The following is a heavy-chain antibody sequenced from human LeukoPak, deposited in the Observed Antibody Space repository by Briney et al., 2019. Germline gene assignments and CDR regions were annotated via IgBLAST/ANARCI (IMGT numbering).Heavy chain of an antibody. J-gene: IGHJ2*01. CDR1: GGSISSYY. CDR2: IYTSGST. D-gene: IGHD4-17*01. V-gene: IGHV4-4*07. CDR3: ARVHRTPIYGDSIYWCFDL. Sequence: SETLSLTCTVSGGSISSYYWSWIRQPAGKGLEWIGRIYTSGSTNYNPSLKSRVTISVDKSKNQFSLKLSSVTAADTAVYYCARVHRTPIYGDSIYWCFDLWGRGTLVTVSS.